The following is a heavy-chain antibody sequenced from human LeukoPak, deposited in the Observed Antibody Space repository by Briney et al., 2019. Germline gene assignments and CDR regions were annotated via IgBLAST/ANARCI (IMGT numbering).Heavy chain of an antibody. V-gene: IGHV4-59*01. D-gene: IGHD6-13*01. CDR2: IYYSGST. CDR1: GGSISSYY. Sequence: SETLSLTCTVSGGSISSYYWSWIRQPPGKGLEWIGYIYYSGSTNYNPSLKSRVTISVDTSKNQFSLKLSSVTAADTAVYYCASSTLSSSWLGDWFDPWGQGTLVTVS. J-gene: IGHJ5*02. CDR3: ASSTLSSSWLGDWFDP.